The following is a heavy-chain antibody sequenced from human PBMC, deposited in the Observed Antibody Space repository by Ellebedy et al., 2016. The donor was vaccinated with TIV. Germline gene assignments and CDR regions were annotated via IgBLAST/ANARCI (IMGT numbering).Heavy chain of an antibody. CDR1: GGSISSGGYS. V-gene: IGHV4-30-2*01. CDR2: ITQSGST. J-gene: IGHJ3*02. CDR3: ARGPLYSTSSNYHRDTAFDI. Sequence: SETLSLXXAVSGGSISSGGYSWTWIRQPPGKGLEYIGYITQSGSTYYNPSLKSRVTVSVDRSKNQFSLSLNSVTAADTAVYYCARGPLYSTSSNYHRDTAFDIWGQGTMVTVSS. D-gene: IGHD4-11*01.